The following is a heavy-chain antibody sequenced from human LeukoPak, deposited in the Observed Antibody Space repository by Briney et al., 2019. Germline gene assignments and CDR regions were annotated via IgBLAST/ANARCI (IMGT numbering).Heavy chain of an antibody. CDR1: GGTFSSYA. CDR3: ARDLASPDIVVVPASNWFDP. D-gene: IGHD2-2*01. CDR2: IIPIFGTA. V-gene: IGHV1-69*05. Sequence: ASVKVSCKASGGTFSSYAISWVRQAPGPGLEWMGRIIPIFGTADYAQKFQGRVTITTDESTSTAYMELSSLRSEDTAVYYCARDLASPDIVVVPASNWFDPWGQGTLVTVSS. J-gene: IGHJ5*02.